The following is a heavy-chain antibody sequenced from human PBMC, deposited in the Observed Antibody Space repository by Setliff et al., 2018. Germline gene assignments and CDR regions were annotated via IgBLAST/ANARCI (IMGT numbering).Heavy chain of an antibody. CDR3: ARSMIQRNYDCGLDV. CDR2: SDHSGST. J-gene: IGHJ6*02. CDR1: GESFSNNY. D-gene: IGHD3-16*01. V-gene: IGHV4-34*01. Sequence: ASETLSLTCSVYGESFSNNYWSWIRQPPGEGLGWIGESDHSGSTSYNPSLKSRLSMSVDTSKKHLSLKLSSVTAADPAVYYCARSMIQRNYDCGLDVWGQGTTVTVSS.